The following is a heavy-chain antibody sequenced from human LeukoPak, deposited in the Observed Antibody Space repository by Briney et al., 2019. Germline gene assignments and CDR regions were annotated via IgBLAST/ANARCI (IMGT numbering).Heavy chain of an antibody. D-gene: IGHD3-10*01. Sequence: GGSLRLSCAASGFTFSSYSMNWVRQAPGKGLEWVSYISSSSSTIYYADSVKGRFTISRGNSKNTLYLQMNSLRAEDTAVYYCASPPTMVRGVTRDYWGQGTLVTVSS. CDR2: ISSSSSTI. V-gene: IGHV3-48*01. CDR3: ASPPTMVRGVTRDY. CDR1: GFTFSSYS. J-gene: IGHJ4*02.